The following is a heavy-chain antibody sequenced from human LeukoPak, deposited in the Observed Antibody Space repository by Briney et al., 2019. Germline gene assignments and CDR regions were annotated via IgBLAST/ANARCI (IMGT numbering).Heavy chain of an antibody. V-gene: IGHV3-74*01. J-gene: IGHJ4*02. Sequence: PGGSLRLSCAASGFTFSSYWMHWVRQAPGKGLVWVSRINSDGISTNYADSVKGRFTISRDNAKNTLYLQTNSLRAEDTAVYYCARAGYSSSWYTFDYWGQGTLVTVSS. D-gene: IGHD6-13*01. CDR3: ARAGYSSSWYTFDY. CDR1: GFTFSSYW. CDR2: INSDGIST.